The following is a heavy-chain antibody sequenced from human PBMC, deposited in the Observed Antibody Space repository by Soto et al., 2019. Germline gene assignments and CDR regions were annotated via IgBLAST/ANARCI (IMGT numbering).Heavy chain of an antibody. CDR3: AKDSPYYYDSSGYLRDYFDY. J-gene: IGHJ4*02. CDR1: GFTFSSYA. D-gene: IGHD3-22*01. Sequence: GSLRLSCAASGFTFSSYAMSWVRQAPGKGLEWVSAISGSGGSTYYADSVKGRFTISRDNSKNTLYLQMNSLRAEDTAVYYCAKDSPYYYDSSGYLRDYFDYWGQGTLVTVSS. CDR2: ISGSGGST. V-gene: IGHV3-23*01.